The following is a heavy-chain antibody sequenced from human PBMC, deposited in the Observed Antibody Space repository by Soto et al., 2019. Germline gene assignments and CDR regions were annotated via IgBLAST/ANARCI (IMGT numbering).Heavy chain of an antibody. CDR2: IYYSGST. D-gene: IGHD2-2*01. CDR1: GGSISSSSYY. V-gene: IGHV4-39*01. J-gene: IGHJ6*02. Sequence: KSSETLSLTCTVSGGSISSSSYYWGWIRQPPGQGLEWIGSIYYSGSTYYNPSLKSRVTISVDTSKNQFTLKLSSVTAADTAVYYCARHGRTGIVVVPAAISGYYYYGMDVWGQGTTVTVSS. CDR3: ARHGRTGIVVVPAAISGYYYYGMDV.